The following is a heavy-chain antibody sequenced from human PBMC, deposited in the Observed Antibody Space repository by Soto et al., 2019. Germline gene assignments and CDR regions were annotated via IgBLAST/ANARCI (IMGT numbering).Heavy chain of an antibody. CDR1: GFTSSSYS. CDR2: ISYDGNNE. CDR3: AKDEGGPLGYGMDV. D-gene: IGHD3-16*01. Sequence: PGGSLILSCATSGFTSSSYSMHWVRQAPGKGLEWVAVISYDGNNEYYADSVKGRFTFSRDNSKNTLYLQMNSLRAEDTAVYYCAKDEGGPLGYGMDVWGQGTTVTVSS. J-gene: IGHJ6*02. V-gene: IGHV3-30*18.